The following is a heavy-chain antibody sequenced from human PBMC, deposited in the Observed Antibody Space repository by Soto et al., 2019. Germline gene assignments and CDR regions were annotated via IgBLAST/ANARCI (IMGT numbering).Heavy chain of an antibody. J-gene: IGHJ4*02. D-gene: IGHD3-10*01. CDR1: GDSVSSNSAA. CDR2: TYYRSKWYN. CDR3: ARDPFYYGSGSYYTYFDY. Sequence: PSQTLSLTCAISGDSVSSNSAAWNWIRQSPSRGLEWLGRTYYRSKWYNDYAVSVKSRITINPDTSKNQFSLQLNSVTPEDTAVYYCARDPFYYGSGSYYTYFDYWGQGTLVTVSS. V-gene: IGHV6-1*01.